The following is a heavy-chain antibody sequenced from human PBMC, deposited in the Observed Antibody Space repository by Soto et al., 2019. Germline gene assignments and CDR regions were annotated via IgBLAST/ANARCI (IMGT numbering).Heavy chain of an antibody. Sequence: GGSLRLSCAACGFTFSSYSMNWVRQAPGKGLEWVSYISSSSSTIYYADSVKGRFTISRDNAKNSLYLQMNSLRDEDTAVYYCARDGRGARYCSGASCSDDAFDIWDQGTMVTVSS. CDR1: GFTFSSYS. J-gene: IGHJ3*02. CDR2: ISSSSSTI. CDR3: ARDGRGARYCSGASCSDDAFDI. D-gene: IGHD2-15*01. V-gene: IGHV3-48*02.